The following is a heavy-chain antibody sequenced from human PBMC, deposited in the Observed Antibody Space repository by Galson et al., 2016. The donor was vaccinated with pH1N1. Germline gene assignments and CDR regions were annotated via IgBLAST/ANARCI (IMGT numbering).Heavy chain of an antibody. V-gene: IGHV1-69*13. CDR1: GGIFNSHT. CDR3: ARKGANYYGSDGMDV. Sequence: SVKVSCKASGGIFNSHTISWVRQAPGQGLEWMGRISTLFGTANYAQNFMGRVTISADASTGTAYMELTNLTSQDPAVYFCARKGANYYGSDGMDVWGQGTTVTVSS. D-gene: IGHD3-10*01. CDR2: ISTLFGTA. J-gene: IGHJ6*02.